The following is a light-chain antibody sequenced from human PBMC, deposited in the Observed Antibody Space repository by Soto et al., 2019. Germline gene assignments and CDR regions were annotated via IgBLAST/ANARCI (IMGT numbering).Light chain of an antibody. V-gene: IGLV2-14*03. CDR3: SSYAGSYLYV. CDR2: DVS. Sequence: QSVLAQPASVSGSPGQSITISCTGTSSDVGGYNHVSWYQQHPGKAPKLMLYDVSNRPSGVSSRFFGSKSGNTASLTISGLQAEDEADYYCSSYAGSYLYVFGTGTKVTVL. J-gene: IGLJ1*01. CDR1: SSDVGGYNH.